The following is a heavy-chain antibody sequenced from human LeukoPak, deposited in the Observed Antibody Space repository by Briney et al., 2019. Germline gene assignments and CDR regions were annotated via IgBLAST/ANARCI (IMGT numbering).Heavy chain of an antibody. CDR3: AGGERRGYSGYQPFDY. J-gene: IGHJ4*02. CDR1: GGSISSGAYS. Sequence: PSETLSLTCAVSGGSISSGAYSWIWVRQRPGKGLEWIGHIFHTGSTFYNPSLKSRVTISLDRSKNQFSLQLTSVTAADTAVYYCAGGERRGYSGYQPFDYWGQGTLVTVSS. V-gene: IGHV4-30-2*01. CDR2: IFHTGST. D-gene: IGHD5-12*01.